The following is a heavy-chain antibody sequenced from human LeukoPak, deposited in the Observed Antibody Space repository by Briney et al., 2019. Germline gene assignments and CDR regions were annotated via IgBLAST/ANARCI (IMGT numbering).Heavy chain of an antibody. Sequence: SETLSLTCSVSGDSVSRSDSYWDWIRQPPGTGLEWIGTIYYSGRTYYSPSLKSRVTMSVDPSNNQFPLNLRSVTAADTALYYCARRRYYDGSGYLEWGQGTLLSVSS. CDR2: IYYSGRT. CDR1: GDSVSRSDSY. V-gene: IGHV4-39*01. J-gene: IGHJ1*01. CDR3: ARRRYYDGSGYLE. D-gene: IGHD3-22*01.